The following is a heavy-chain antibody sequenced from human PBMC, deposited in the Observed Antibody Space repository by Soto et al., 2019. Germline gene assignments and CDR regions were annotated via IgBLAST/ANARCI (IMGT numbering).Heavy chain of an antibody. CDR1: GGSISSGGYS. CDR3: ARGFGPGFDY. J-gene: IGHJ4*02. CDR2: IYHSGST. V-gene: IGHV4-30-2*01. D-gene: IGHD3-10*01. Sequence: SETLSLTCAVSGGSISSGGYSWSWIRQPPGRGLEWIGYIYHSGSTYYNPSLKSRVTISVDRSKNQFSLKLSSVTAADTAVYYCARGFGPGFDYWGQGTLVTVSS.